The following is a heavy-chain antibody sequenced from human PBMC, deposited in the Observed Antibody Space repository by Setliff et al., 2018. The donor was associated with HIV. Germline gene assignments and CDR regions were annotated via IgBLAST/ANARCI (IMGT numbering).Heavy chain of an antibody. CDR1: GGSFSAYY. CDR2: INHSGST. V-gene: IGHV4-34*01. Sequence: PSETLSLTCAVYGGSFSAYYWSWIRQPPGKGLEWIGEINHSGSTNYNPSLKTRVTIMVDTSKNQFSLKLGSVTAADTAVYYCAREWSYGAFDTFDVWGQETMVTVSS. D-gene: IGHD5-18*01. J-gene: IGHJ3*01. CDR3: AREWSYGAFDTFDV.